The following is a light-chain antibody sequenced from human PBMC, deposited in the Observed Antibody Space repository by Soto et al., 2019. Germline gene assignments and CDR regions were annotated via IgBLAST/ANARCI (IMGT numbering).Light chain of an antibody. J-gene: IGKJ3*01. CDR2: AAS. CDR3: QESYSTHSVT. V-gene: IGKV1-39*01. CDR1: QSISAY. Sequence: DIQMTQSPSSMSASVGDRVTIPCRASQSISAYLNWYQQKPGKAPKLLIYAASSLQSGVPSRFSGSGSGTDFTLTISSLQPEDFADYYCQESYSTHSVTFGPGTKVDIK.